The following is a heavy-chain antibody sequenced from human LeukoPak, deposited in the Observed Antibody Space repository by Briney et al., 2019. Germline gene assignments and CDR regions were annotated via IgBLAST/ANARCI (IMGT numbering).Heavy chain of an antibody. V-gene: IGHV3-9*01. J-gene: IGHJ4*02. D-gene: IGHD5-24*01. CDR2: ISWNSGSI. CDR3: AKDTEEMATIGYFDY. CDR1: GFTFDDYA. Sequence: GRSLRLSCAASGFTFDDYAMHWVRQAPGKGLEWVSGISWNSGSIGYADSVKGRFTISRDNAKNSLYLQMNSLRAEDTALYYYAKDTEEMATIGYFDYWGQGTLVTVSS.